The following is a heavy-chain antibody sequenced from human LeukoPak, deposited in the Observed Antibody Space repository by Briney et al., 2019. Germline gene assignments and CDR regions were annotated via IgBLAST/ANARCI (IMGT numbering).Heavy chain of an antibody. CDR3: ARDRGYYYDSSGPSGAFDI. CDR1: GFTFSSYS. V-gene: IGHV3-48*01. D-gene: IGHD3-22*01. Sequence: GGSLRLSCAASGFTFSSYSMNWVRQAPGKGLEWVSYISSSSSTIYYADSVKGRFTISRDNAKNSLYLQMNSLRAEDTAVYYCARDRGYYYDSSGPSGAFDIWGQGTMVTASS. J-gene: IGHJ3*02. CDR2: ISSSSSTI.